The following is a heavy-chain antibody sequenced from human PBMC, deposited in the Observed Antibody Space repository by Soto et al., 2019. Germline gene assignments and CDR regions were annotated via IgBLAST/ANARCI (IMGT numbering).Heavy chain of an antibody. V-gene: IGHV3-21*01. CDR2: ISSSSSYI. D-gene: IGHD6-19*01. Sequence: PGGSLRLSCAASGFTFSSYSMNWVRQAAGKGLEWVSSISSSSSYIYYADSVKGRFTISRDNAKNSLYLQMNSLRAEDTAVYYCARQAVYSSGWGLDYWGQGTLVTVSS. CDR1: GFTFSSYS. J-gene: IGHJ4*02. CDR3: ARQAVYSSGWGLDY.